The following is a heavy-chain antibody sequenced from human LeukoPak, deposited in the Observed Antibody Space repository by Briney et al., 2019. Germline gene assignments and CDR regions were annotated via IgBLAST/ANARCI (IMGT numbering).Heavy chain of an antibody. CDR1: GFTFSNAW. CDR2: IKSKTDGGTT. J-gene: IGHJ6*03. D-gene: IGHD2-15*01. Sequence: GGSLRLSCAASGFTFSNAWMSWVRQAPGKGLEWVGRIKSKTDGGTTDYAAPVKGRFTISRDDSKNTLYLQMNSLKTEDTAVYYCTTLGYCSGGSCYSGLYYYYYYMDVWGKGTTVTVSS. V-gene: IGHV3-15*01. CDR3: TTLGYCSGGSCYSGLYYYYYYMDV.